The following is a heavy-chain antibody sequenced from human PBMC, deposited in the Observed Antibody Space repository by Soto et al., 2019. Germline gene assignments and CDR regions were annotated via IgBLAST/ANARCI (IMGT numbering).Heavy chain of an antibody. CDR3: AKGVRCSGGSCDYDY. Sequence: AGGSLRLSCGASGFTLSRYVMGWGRQAPGKGLEWVSAIGASGDSTYYADSVKGRFTISRDNSKNTLYLQMNSLRAEDTAVYYCAKGVRCSGGSCDYDYWGHGTLVTVSS. CDR2: IGASGDST. D-gene: IGHD2-15*01. CDR1: GFTLSRYV. V-gene: IGHV3-23*01. J-gene: IGHJ4*01.